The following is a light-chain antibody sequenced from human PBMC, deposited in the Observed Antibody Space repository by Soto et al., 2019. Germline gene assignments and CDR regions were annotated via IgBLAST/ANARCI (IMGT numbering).Light chain of an antibody. J-gene: IGKJ4*01. CDR1: QSVASRF. CDR2: GAS. Sequence: TQSPSSLSASVGDRVTISCRASQSVASRFLAWYQQKPGQAPRLLIHGASSRATGIPDRFSGSGSGTDFTLTISRLEPEDFAVYHCQQYGSSPLTFGGGTKVDIK. V-gene: IGKV3-20*01. CDR3: QQYGSSPLT.